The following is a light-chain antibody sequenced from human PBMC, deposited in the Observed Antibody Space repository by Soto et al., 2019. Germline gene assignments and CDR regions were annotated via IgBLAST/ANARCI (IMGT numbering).Light chain of an antibody. CDR3: QQYGYSPIT. V-gene: IGKV3-11*01. CDR1: QSVGGH. J-gene: IGKJ5*01. CDR2: DAS. Sequence: EIVLTQSPATLSLSPGETATVSCRASQSVGGHLAWYQQRPGQAPRLLIHDASTRAIGIPVRFSGSGSGTDFTLTISRLEPEDFAVYYCQQYGYSPITFGQGTRLENK.